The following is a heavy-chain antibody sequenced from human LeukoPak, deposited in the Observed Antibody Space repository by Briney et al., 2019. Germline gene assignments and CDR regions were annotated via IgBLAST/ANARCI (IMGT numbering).Heavy chain of an antibody. J-gene: IGHJ5*02. D-gene: IGHD6-19*01. CDR2: IYDSGST. CDR1: GGSISSYF. V-gene: IGHV4-59*01. CDR3: ARQGPDPSSGWYWAWFDP. Sequence: PSETLSLTCTVSGGSISSYFWSWIRQPPGKGLEWIGYIYDSGSTNYNPSLKSRVTISVDTSKNRFSLKLSSVTAADTAVYYCARQGPDPSSGWYWAWFDPWGQGTLVTVSS.